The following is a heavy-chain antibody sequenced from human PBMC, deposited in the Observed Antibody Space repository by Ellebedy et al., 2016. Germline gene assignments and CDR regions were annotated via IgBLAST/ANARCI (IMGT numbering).Heavy chain of an antibody. V-gene: IGHV1-18*01. Sequence: ASVKVSCKASGYTFTSYGISWVRQAPGQGLEWMGWISAYNGNTNYAQKLQGRVTMTTDTSTSTAYMELRSLRSDDTAVYYCARDRTTVTTTIITDFDIWGQGTMVTVSS. D-gene: IGHD4-17*01. CDR2: ISAYNGNT. CDR1: GYTFTSYG. CDR3: ARDRTTVTTTIITDFDI. J-gene: IGHJ3*02.